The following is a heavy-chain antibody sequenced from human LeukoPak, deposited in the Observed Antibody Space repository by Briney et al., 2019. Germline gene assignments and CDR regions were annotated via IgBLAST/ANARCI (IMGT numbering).Heavy chain of an antibody. CDR2: IIPILGIA. Sequence: EASVKVSCKASGGTFSSYAISWVRQAPGQGLEWMGGIIPILGIANYAQKFQGRVTITADKSTSTAYMELSSLRSEDTAVYYCARVHYGSGSYYKDYWGQGTMVTVSS. CDR1: GGTFSSYA. CDR3: ARVHYGSGSYYKDY. J-gene: IGHJ4*02. D-gene: IGHD3-10*01. V-gene: IGHV1-69*10.